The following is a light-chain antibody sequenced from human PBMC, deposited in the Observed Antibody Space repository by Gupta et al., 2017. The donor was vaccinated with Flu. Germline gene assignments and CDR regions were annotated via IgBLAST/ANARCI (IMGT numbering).Light chain of an antibody. CDR2: DVS. V-gene: IGLV2-14*01. Sequence: QSALTQPASVSGAPGQSLTISFPVTTREVGGYNSVSLYHQRPGTSPNLMIYDVSNRPSGISNRFSGSKSGNTAALTISGLQAEDEADYYCSSYTSGSTPVVAFGGGTMPTVL. CDR1: TREVGGYNS. CDR3: SSYTSGSTPVVA. J-gene: IGLJ2*01.